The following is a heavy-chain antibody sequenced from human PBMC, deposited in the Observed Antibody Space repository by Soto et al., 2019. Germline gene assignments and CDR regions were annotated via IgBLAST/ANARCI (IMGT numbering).Heavy chain of an antibody. CDR3: ARQGYSGYAGGFYYYYGMDV. Sequence: SETLSLTCTVSGGSISSSSYYRGWIRQPPGKGLEWIGSIYYSGSTYYNPSLKSRVTISVDTSKNQFSLKLSSVTAADTAVYYCARQGYSGYAGGFYYYYGMDVWGQGTTVTVSS. D-gene: IGHD5-12*01. CDR2: IYYSGST. CDR1: GGSISSSSYY. V-gene: IGHV4-39*01. J-gene: IGHJ6*02.